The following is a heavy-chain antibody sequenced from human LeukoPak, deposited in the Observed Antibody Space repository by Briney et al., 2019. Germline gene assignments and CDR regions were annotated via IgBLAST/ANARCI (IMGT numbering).Heavy chain of an antibody. CDR3: ARSPVVIYNYFDY. V-gene: IGHV4-4*07. D-gene: IGHD2/OR15-2a*01. Sequence: SETLSLTCTVPGGSISSYYWGWIRQPAGQGLEWIGRIYSSGSTNYNPSFESQVTMSVDTSKNQFSLRLSSVTAADTAVYYCARSPVVIYNYFDYWGQGTLVTVSS. CDR2: IYSSGST. CDR1: GGSISSYY. J-gene: IGHJ4*02.